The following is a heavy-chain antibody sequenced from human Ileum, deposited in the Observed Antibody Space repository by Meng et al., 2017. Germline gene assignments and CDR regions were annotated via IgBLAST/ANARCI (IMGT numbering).Heavy chain of an antibody. CDR2: IIPILNAS. CDR1: GGPFSSSA. Sequence: QVQMVQSGAEVKYPGSSVTASCKASGGPFSSSAIGWLRQAPGRGLEWMGGIIPILNASTYAQNFKGRVTLSADMATTTVYMELSSLTSDDTAVYFCARDCSGGGCFDPWGQGTLVTVSS. V-gene: IGHV1-69*10. J-gene: IGHJ5*02. D-gene: IGHD2-15*01. CDR3: ARDCSGGGCFDP.